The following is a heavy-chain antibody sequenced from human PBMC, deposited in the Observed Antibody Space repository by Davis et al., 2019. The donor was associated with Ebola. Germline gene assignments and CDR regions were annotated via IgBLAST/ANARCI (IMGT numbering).Heavy chain of an antibody. Sequence: MPSETLSLTCTVSGGSISSSSYYWGWIRQPPGKGLEWIGSIYYSGSTYYNPSLKSRVTISVDTSKNQFSLKLSSVTAADTAVYYCARPGSSGWVDAFDIWGQGTMVTVSS. V-gene: IGHV4-39*01. D-gene: IGHD6-19*01. CDR2: IYYSGST. CDR1: GGSISSSSYY. J-gene: IGHJ3*02. CDR3: ARPGSSGWVDAFDI.